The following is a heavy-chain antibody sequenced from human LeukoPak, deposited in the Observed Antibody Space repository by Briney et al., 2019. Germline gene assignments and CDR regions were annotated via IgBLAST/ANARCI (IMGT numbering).Heavy chain of an antibody. CDR2: IYYTGST. D-gene: IGHD5-24*01. CDR1: SGSISSHY. CDR3: ARTSWVQSSYYFDY. Sequence: SETLSLTCTVSSGSISSHYWSWIRQPPGGGLEWIGYIYYTGSTNYNPSLKSRVTISVDTSKNQFSLNLSSVTAADTAVYYRARTSWVQSSYYFDYWGLGTLVTVSS. V-gene: IGHV4-59*08. J-gene: IGHJ4*02.